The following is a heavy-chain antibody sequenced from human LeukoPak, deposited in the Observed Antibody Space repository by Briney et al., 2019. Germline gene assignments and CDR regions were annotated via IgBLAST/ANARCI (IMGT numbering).Heavy chain of an antibody. CDR1: GYSISSGYY. J-gene: IGHJ4*02. CDR3: ARRDYGSGGGDY. D-gene: IGHD3-10*01. V-gene: IGHV4-38-2*01. Sequence: SETLSLTCAVSGYSISSGYYWGWIRQPPGKGLEWIGSIYHSGSTYYNPSLKSRVTISVDTSKNQFSLKLSSVTAADTAVYYCARRDYGSGGGDYWGQGTLVTVSS. CDR2: IYHSGST.